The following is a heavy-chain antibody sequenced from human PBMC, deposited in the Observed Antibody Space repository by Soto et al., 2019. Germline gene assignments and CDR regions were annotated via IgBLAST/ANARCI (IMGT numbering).Heavy chain of an antibody. D-gene: IGHD3-10*01. Sequence: QVQLVQSGAEVKKPGSSVKVSCKASGGTFSSYTISWVRQAPGQGLEWMGRIIPILGIANYAQKFQGRVTITADKSTSTAYMELSSLRSEYTAVYYCASERDGSGTNWFDPWGQGTLVTVSS. CDR1: GGTFSSYT. V-gene: IGHV1-69*02. CDR3: ASERDGSGTNWFDP. J-gene: IGHJ5*02. CDR2: IIPILGIA.